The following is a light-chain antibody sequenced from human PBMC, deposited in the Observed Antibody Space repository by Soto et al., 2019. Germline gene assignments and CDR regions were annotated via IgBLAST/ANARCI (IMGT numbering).Light chain of an antibody. J-gene: IGLJ2*01. Sequence: QSARNQPASVSGSPGQSITISCPGTSSDIGAYNFVSWYQQHPGKAPKLMLYDVNIRPSGVSNRFSGSKSGNTASPTISGLQAEDEADYYCTSWTTSTTMIFGGGTKVTVL. CDR3: TSWTTSTTMI. CDR1: SSDIGAYNF. CDR2: DVN. V-gene: IGLV2-14*03.